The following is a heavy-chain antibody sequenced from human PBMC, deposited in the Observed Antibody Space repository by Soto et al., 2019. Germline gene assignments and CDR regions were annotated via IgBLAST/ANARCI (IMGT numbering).Heavy chain of an antibody. CDR3: ARVISCGGGTCSSVHQYYGMDV. V-gene: IGHV3-21*01. J-gene: IGHJ6*02. Sequence: EVQLVESGGGLVKPGGSVRLSCVASGLMYSSYSMSWVRQAPGKGLEWVAFISLSGSQINYAASVEGRFTISRDNAKNALYLEMNAVRVEHTAIYYCARVISCGGGTCSSVHQYYGMDVWGPGTTVTVSS. CDR2: ISLSGSQI. D-gene: IGHD2-21*01. CDR1: GLMYSSYS.